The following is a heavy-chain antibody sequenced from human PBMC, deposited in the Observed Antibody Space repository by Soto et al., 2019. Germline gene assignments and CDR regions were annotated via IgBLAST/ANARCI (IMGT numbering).Heavy chain of an antibody. J-gene: IGHJ3*02. V-gene: IGHV3-30-3*01. CDR3: ARGGYSYAGGAFDI. Sequence: ESGGGVVQPGRSLRLSCAASGFTFSSYAMHWVRQAPGKGLEWVAVISYDGSNKYYADSVKGRFTISRDNSKNTLYLQMNSLRAEDTAVYYCARGGYSYAGGAFDIWGQGTMVTVSS. CDR2: ISYDGSNK. D-gene: IGHD5-18*01. CDR1: GFTFSSYA.